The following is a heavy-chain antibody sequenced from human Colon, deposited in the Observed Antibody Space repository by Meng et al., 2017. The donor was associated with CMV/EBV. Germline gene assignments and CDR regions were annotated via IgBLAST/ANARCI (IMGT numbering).Heavy chain of an antibody. CDR1: GFTFSSYA. D-gene: IGHD4-17*01. CDR2: IYSGGSST. V-gene: IGHV3-23*03. J-gene: IGHJ6*02. Sequence: GGSLRLSCAASGFTFSSYAMSWVRQAPGKGLEWVSVIYSGGSSTYYADSVKGRFTISRDNSKNTLYLQMNSLRAEDTAVYYCAKDPDPYDYGDFPSYGMDVWGQGTTVTVSS. CDR3: AKDPDPYDYGDFPSYGMDV.